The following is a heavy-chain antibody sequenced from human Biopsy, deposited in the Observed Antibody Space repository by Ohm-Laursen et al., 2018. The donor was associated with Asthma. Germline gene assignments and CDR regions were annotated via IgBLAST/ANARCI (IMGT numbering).Heavy chain of an antibody. CDR2: IKHDGSEK. D-gene: IGHD3-3*02. CDR3: ARTFHFWSPYHAEHYQL. J-gene: IGHJ1*01. CDR1: GFTFGDYW. V-gene: IGHV3-7*01. Sequence: SLRLSCAAPGFTFGDYWMSWVRQVPGKGLEWVANIKHDGSEKNHVDSLKGRFTISRGNAKNSLYLQMNSLRAEDTAAYYCARTFHFWSPYHAEHYQLWGQGTLVTVSS.